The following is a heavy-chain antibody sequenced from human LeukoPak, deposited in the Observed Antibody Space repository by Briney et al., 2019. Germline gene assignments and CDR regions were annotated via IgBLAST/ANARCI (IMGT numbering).Heavy chain of an antibody. D-gene: IGHD3-9*01. V-gene: IGHV3-23*01. J-gene: IGHJ4*02. CDR1: GFTFSSYA. CDR2: ISGSGGST. Sequence: GGSLRLSCAASGFTFSSYAMSWVRQAPGKGLEWVSAISGSGGSTYYADSVKGRFTISRDNSKNTLYLQMNSLRAEDTAVYYCAKDNEITYYDILTGSWYLDYWGQGTLVTVSS. CDR3: AKDNEITYYDILTGSWYLDY.